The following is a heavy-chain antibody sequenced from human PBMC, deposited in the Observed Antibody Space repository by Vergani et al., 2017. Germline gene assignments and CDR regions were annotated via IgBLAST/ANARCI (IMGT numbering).Heavy chain of an antibody. CDR2: IIPILGIA. CDR3: ARGGDGYKYYFDY. V-gene: IGHV1-69*02. J-gene: IGHJ4*02. CDR1: GGTFSSYT. D-gene: IGHD5-24*01. Sequence: QVQLVQSGAEVKKPGSSVKVSCKASGGTFSSYTISWVRQAPGQGLEWMGRIIPILGIANYAQKFQGRVTITADKSTSTAHMELSSLRSEDTAVYYCARGGDGYKYYFDYWGQGTLVTVSS.